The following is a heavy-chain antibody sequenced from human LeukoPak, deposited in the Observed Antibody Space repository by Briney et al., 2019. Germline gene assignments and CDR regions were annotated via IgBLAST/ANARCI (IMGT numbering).Heavy chain of an antibody. D-gene: IGHD4-11*01. CDR3: AKDTSWMTRAYYMDV. Sequence: GGSLRLSCAASGFSFSVYWMHWVRQAPGKGPVWVSRIKTDGSITDYADFVKGRFTISRDNAKNTLYLQMNSLRAEDTAVYYCAKDTSWMTRAYYMDVWGKGTTVIISS. J-gene: IGHJ6*03. CDR1: GFSFSVYW. V-gene: IGHV3-74*01. CDR2: IKTDGSIT.